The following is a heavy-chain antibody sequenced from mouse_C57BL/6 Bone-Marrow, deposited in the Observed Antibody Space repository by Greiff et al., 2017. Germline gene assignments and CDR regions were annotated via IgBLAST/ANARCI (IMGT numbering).Heavy chain of an antibody. D-gene: IGHD1-1*01. CDR1: GYTFTSYW. Sequence: QVQLQQPGAELVMPGASVKLSCKASGYTFTSYWMHWVKQRPGQGLEWIGAIDPADSYTNYNQQFKGKSTLTADKSSSTAYRQLSSLTSEDSAVYCYARSEYYEDYFAMDYWGQGTSVTVSS. J-gene: IGHJ4*01. CDR3: ARSEYYEDYFAMDY. V-gene: IGHV1-69*01. CDR2: IDPADSYT.